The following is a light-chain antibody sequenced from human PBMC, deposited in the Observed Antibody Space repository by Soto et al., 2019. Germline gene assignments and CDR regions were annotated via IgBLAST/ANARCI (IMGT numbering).Light chain of an antibody. J-gene: IGKJ2*01. CDR3: QQRSNWYT. V-gene: IGKV3-11*01. Sequence: EIVLTQSPATLSLSPGERATLSCRASQSVSSYLAWYQQKPGQAPRLLIYDASNRATGIPARFSGSGSGTDFTLTIRRLEPEDFAVYYCQQRSNWYTFGQGTKLEIK. CDR1: QSVSSY. CDR2: DAS.